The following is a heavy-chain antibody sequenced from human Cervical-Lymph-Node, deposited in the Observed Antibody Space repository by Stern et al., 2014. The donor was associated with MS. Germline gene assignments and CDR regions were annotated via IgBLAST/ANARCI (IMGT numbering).Heavy chain of an antibody. J-gene: IGHJ4*02. CDR1: GGTFSTYS. Sequence: QVQLVQSGDEVKRPGSSVRVACKASGGTFSTYSISWVRQAPGQGLEWMGGIILIFGTVNYAQNFLGRVTISADKSTSTAYFDLTSLRSEDTAMYYCARYRGTFYFDNWGQVTLVTVSS. CDR3: ARYRGTFYFDN. D-gene: IGHD1-1*01. CDR2: IILIFGTV. V-gene: IGHV1-69*06.